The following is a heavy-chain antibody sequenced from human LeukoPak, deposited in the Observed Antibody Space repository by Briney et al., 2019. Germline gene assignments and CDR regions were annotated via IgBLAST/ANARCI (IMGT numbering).Heavy chain of an antibody. CDR1: GVTFSSYE. V-gene: IGHV3-48*03. CDR2: ISSSGSTI. J-gene: IGHJ4*02. Sequence: SGGSLRLSCAASGVTFSSYEMNWVRQAPGKGLEWVSYISSSGSTIYYADSVKGRFTISRDNAKNSLYLQMNSLRAEDTAVYYCARDRNYYGSGSYSDYWGQGTLVTVSS. D-gene: IGHD3-10*01. CDR3: ARDRNYYGSGSYSDY.